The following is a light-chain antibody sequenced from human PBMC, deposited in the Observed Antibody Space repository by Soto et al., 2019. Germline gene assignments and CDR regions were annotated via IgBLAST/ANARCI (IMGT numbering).Light chain of an antibody. CDR3: QQYGNSLRT. CDR2: GAS. Sequence: EIVLTQSPGTLSLSPGERATLSCRASQSVSGSYLAWYQQKHGQAPRLLIYGASSRATGIPDRFSGSWSVTDFTLTFSRLEPEDFAVYYCQQYGNSLRTFGQGTKVDIK. J-gene: IGKJ1*01. V-gene: IGKV3-20*01. CDR1: QSVSGSY.